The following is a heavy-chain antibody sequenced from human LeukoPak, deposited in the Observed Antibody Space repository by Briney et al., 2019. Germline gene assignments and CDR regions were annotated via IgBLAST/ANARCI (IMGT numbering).Heavy chain of an antibody. CDR1: GFTFSTYG. Sequence: QTGGSLRLSCAASGFTFSTYGIHWVRQAPGKGLEWVAVISYDGSNKYYADSVKGRFTISRDNSKNTLYLQMNSLRAEDTAVYYCAKDRGSIAAGGSDYWGQGTLVTVFS. D-gene: IGHD6-25*01. J-gene: IGHJ4*02. V-gene: IGHV3-30*18. CDR3: AKDRGSIAAGGSDY. CDR2: ISYDGSNK.